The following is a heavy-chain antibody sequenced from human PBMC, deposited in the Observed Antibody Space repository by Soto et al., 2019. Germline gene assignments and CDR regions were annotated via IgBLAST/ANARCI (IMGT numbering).Heavy chain of an antibody. CDR3: AREYRGPAACASSV. J-gene: IGHJ3*01. Sequence: PSETLTLTCTVSGCPINSDDYHWSWNRPSQGQGLEWIGAIYYGGSTYYNPSLRGRIRISVDTSKNQFSLKVNSVTAADTAVYYCAREYRGPAACASSVWGQGTMVTVSS. CDR1: GCPINSDDYH. CDR2: IYYGGST. V-gene: IGHV4-30-4*01. D-gene: IGHD2-21*01.